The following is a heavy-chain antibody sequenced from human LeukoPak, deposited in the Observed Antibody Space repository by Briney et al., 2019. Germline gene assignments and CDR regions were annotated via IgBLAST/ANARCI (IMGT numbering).Heavy chain of an antibody. CDR2: ISYDAKSS. CDR1: GFTFSSYG. J-gene: IGHJ4*02. Sequence: GGSLRLSCVTSGFTFSSYGMHWVRQVPGKGLEWVAVISYDAKSSYHVDSVKGRFTISRDNAKNSLSLQMNSLRAEDTAVYYCARETPDSSGWDWGQGTLVTVSS. CDR3: ARETPDSSGWD. D-gene: IGHD6-19*01. V-gene: IGHV3-30*03.